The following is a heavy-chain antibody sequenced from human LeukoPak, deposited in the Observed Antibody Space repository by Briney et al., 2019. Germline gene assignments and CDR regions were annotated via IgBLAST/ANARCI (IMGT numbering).Heavy chain of an antibody. Sequence: GGSLRLSCAASGFTFSDNYMSWIRQAPGKGLEWVSYISSGSTYTNYADSVKGRFTISRDNAKKSLYLQMNSLRAEDTAVYYCARDSLPMAVTGPFDHWGQGALVTVSS. CDR3: ARDSLPMAVTGPFDH. CDR2: ISSGSTYT. CDR1: GFTFSDNY. D-gene: IGHD6-19*01. J-gene: IGHJ4*02. V-gene: IGHV3-11*05.